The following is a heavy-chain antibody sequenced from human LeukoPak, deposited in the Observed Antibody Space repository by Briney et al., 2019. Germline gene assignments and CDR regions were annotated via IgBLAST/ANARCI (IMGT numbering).Heavy chain of an antibody. Sequence: GGSLRLSCAASGFSFSDYNMNWVRQAPGKALEWVSSITTSSTYIYYGDSVKGRFTISRDNAKNSLYLQMNSLRAEDTAVYYCARNSNRYMDVWGKGTTVTVSS. CDR3: ARNSNRYMDV. CDR2: ITTSSTYI. D-gene: IGHD2/OR15-2a*01. V-gene: IGHV3-21*01. CDR1: GFSFSDYN. J-gene: IGHJ6*03.